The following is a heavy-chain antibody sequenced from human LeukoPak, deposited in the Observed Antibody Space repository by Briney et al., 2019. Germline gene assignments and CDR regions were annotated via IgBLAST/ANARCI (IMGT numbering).Heavy chain of an antibody. CDR3: AKVPRQHDNWFDP. V-gene: IGHV3-48*01. CDR1: GFTFSSHS. D-gene: IGHD3-9*01. Sequence: GGSLRLSCEASGFTFSSHSMNWVRQAPGKGRKWISYISSSSTIVHYADSVKGRFTISRDDAKNSLYLQMNSLRAEDTAIYYCAKVPRQHDNWFDPWGQGTLVTVSS. CDR2: ISSSSTIV. J-gene: IGHJ5*02.